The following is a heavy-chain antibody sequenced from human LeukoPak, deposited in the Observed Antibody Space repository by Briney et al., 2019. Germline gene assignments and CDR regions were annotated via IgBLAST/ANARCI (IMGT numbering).Heavy chain of an antibody. CDR3: ARAYYDFWSGYYTALGYYYYYMDV. V-gene: IGHV3-43D*03. Sequence: GGSLRLSCAASGFTFDDYAMHWVRQAPGKGLEWVSLISWDGGSTYYADSVKGRFTISRDNSKNTLYLQMNSLRAEDTAVYYCARAYYDFWSGYYTALGYYYYYMDVWGKGTTVTVSS. CDR2: ISWDGGST. J-gene: IGHJ6*03. D-gene: IGHD3-3*01. CDR1: GFTFDDYA.